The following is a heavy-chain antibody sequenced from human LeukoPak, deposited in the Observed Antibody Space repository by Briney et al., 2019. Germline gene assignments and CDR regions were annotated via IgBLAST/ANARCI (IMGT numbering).Heavy chain of an antibody. J-gene: IGHJ3*02. D-gene: IGHD2-15*01. CDR3: AKDPPRGSADAFDI. V-gene: IGHV3-23*01. CDR1: GFTFRSYA. Sequence: PGGSLRLSCAASGFTFRSYAMSWVRQGPGKGPEWVSGISDDSFSTYYTESLRGRFTISRDNSRNTLYLQMDSLSAEDSAVYYCAKDPPRGSADAFDIWGQGTRVTVSS. CDR2: ISDDSFST.